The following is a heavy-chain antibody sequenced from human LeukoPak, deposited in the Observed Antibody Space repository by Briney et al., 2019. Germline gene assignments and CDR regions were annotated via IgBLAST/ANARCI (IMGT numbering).Heavy chain of an antibody. CDR3: ARGYCSGGSCYSVENWFDP. Sequence: GASVKVSCKAAGYTFTGYYMFWVRQAPGQGLEWMGRNNPNSGGTNYAQKFQGRVTMTRDTSISTAYMELSRLRSDDTAVYYCARGYCSGGSCYSVENWFDPWGQGTLVTVSS. CDR2: NNPNSGGT. D-gene: IGHD2-15*01. CDR1: GYTFTGYY. V-gene: IGHV1-2*06. J-gene: IGHJ5*02.